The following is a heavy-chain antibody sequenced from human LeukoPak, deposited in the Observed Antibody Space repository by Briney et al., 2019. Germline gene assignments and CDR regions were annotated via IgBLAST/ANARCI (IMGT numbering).Heavy chain of an antibody. CDR1: GYTFTGYY. D-gene: IGHD6-19*01. J-gene: IGHJ3*02. CDR2: INPNSGGT. Sequence: AASVKVSCKASGYTFTGYYMHWVRQAPGQGLEWMGRINPNSGGTNYAQKFQGRVTMTRDTSISTAYMELSRLRSDDTAVYYCATLWYSSGWYGAFDIWGQGTMVTVSS. CDR3: ATLWYSSGWYGAFDI. V-gene: IGHV1-2*06.